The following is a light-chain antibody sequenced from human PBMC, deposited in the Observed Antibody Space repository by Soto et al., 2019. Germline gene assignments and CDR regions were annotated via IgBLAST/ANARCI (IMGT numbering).Light chain of an antibody. CDR2: DSS. V-gene: IGKV4-1*01. Sequence: MGITQSPDARAVSLGERATINCKSSQVVLYSSNNQNYLAWYQQKPGDAPTLLVYDSSTLQSGVPSRFSGSGFGAEFTLTVSSLQPEDFATYYCQQSYSNPPWTFGQGTKVDIK. CDR1: QVVLYSSNNQNY. CDR3: QQSYSNPPWT. J-gene: IGKJ1*01.